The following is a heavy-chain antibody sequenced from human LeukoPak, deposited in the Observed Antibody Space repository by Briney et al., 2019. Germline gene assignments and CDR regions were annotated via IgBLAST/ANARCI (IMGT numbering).Heavy chain of an antibody. CDR3: ARDGPRGSGSVCWFDP. Sequence: PGGSLRLSCAASGFTFSSYGMHWVRQAPGKGLEWVAVIWYDGSNKYYADSVKGQFTISRDNSKNTLYLQMNSLRAEDTAVYYCARDGPRGSGSVCWFDPWGQGTLVTVSS. CDR1: GFTFSSYG. J-gene: IGHJ5*02. CDR2: IWYDGSNK. V-gene: IGHV3-33*01. D-gene: IGHD3-10*01.